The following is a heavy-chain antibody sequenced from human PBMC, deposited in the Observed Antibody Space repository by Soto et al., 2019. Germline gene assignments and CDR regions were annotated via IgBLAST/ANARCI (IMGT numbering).Heavy chain of an antibody. J-gene: IGHJ3*02. CDR3: ARVGGDYDAFDI. Sequence: ASLKVYCKTSGYTFTSYAMHWVRQTPGQRLEWMGWINAGNGNTKYSQKFQGRVTITRDTSASTAYMELSSLRSEDTAVYYCARVGGDYDAFDIWGQGTMVTVSS. D-gene: IGHD4-17*01. CDR1: GYTFTSYA. CDR2: INAGNGNT. V-gene: IGHV1-3*01.